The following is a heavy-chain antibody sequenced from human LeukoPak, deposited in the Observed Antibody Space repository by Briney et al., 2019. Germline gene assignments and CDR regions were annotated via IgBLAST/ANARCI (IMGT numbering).Heavy chain of an antibody. CDR2: IKHDESEK. D-gene: IGHD3-16*01. J-gene: IGHJ4*02. V-gene: IGHV3-7*01. CDR1: GFTFSSYW. Sequence: PGGSLRLSCAASGFTFSSYWMSWVRQAPGKGLGWVANIKHDESEKNYLDSVKGRFTISRDNAQNSLYLQMNGLRVEDTAVYYCTRRLDDWGQGTLVTVSS. CDR3: TRRLDD.